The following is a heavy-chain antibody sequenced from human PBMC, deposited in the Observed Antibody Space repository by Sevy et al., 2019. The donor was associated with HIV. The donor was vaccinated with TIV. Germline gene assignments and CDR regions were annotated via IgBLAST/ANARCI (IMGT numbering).Heavy chain of an antibody. CDR2: IYYSGRT. CDR3: ARHLLLGELSLYPISFDY. CDR1: GDSISSSNYY. J-gene: IGHJ4*02. D-gene: IGHD3-16*02. V-gene: IGHV4-39*01. Sequence: SETLSLTYTVSGDSISSSNYYWGWIRQPPGKGLEWIGSIYYSGRTYYNPSLKSRVTISVDTSKNQFSLKLSSVTAADTAMYYCARHLLLGELSLYPISFDYWGQGTLVTVSS.